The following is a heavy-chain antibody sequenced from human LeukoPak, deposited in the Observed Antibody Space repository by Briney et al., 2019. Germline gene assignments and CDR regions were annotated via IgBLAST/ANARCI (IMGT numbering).Heavy chain of an antibody. D-gene: IGHD2-21*02. CDR2: IRYDGSNK. CDR1: GFTFSSYG. Sequence: GGSLRLSCAASGFTFSSYGMHWVRQAPGKGLEWVAFIRYDGSNKYYADSVKGRFTISRDNSKNTLYLQMNSLRAEDTAVYYCAKDGDLPVVVTEGFFDYWGQGSLVTVSA. J-gene: IGHJ4*02. V-gene: IGHV3-30*02. CDR3: AKDGDLPVVVTEGFFDY.